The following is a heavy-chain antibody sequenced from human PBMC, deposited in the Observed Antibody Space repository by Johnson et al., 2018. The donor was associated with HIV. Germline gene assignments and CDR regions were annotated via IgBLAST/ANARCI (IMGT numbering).Heavy chain of an antibody. V-gene: IGHV3-30*02. Sequence: QVQLVESGGGVVQPGRSLRLSCAASGFTFSSYGMHWVRQAPGKGLEWVAFIRYDGSNKYYADSVKGRFTISRDNSKNTLYLQMNSLRAEDTAVYYCARSRAAYYYDSSGYYSAFDIWGQGTMVTVSS. CDR3: ARSRAAYYYDSSGYYSAFDI. CDR1: GFTFSSYG. CDR2: IRYDGSNK. J-gene: IGHJ3*02. D-gene: IGHD3-22*01.